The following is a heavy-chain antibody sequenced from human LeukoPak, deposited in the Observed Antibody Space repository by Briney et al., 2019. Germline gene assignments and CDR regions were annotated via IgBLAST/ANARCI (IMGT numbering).Heavy chain of an antibody. V-gene: IGHV3-23*01. CDR3: AKFDDTSGYSRFDY. D-gene: IGHD3-22*01. CDR1: GFTFSGYA. CDR2: ISGSGGRT. Sequence: GGSRRLSCAVSGFTFSGYAMSWVRQAPGKGLEWVSTISGSGGRTFLAVSAEGRFAISRDNSKNTLYLQINSLRAEDTAVYYCAKFDDTSGYSRFDYWGQGTLVTVSS. J-gene: IGHJ4*02.